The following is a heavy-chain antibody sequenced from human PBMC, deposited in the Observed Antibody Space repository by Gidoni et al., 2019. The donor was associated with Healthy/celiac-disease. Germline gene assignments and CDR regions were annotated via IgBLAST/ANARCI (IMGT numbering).Heavy chain of an antibody. V-gene: IGHV1-69*01. CDR1: GGPFSSYA. CDR2: IIPIFGTA. J-gene: IGHJ4*02. CDR3: ARDQWLAAAGRPPRRFDY. D-gene: IGHD6-13*01. Sequence: QVQLVQSGAEVKKPGSSVKVSCKASGGPFSSYAISWVRQAPGQGLEWMGGIIPIFGTANYAQKFQGRVTITADESTSTAYMELSSLRSEDTAVYYCARDQWLAAAGRPPRRFDYWGQGTLVTVSS.